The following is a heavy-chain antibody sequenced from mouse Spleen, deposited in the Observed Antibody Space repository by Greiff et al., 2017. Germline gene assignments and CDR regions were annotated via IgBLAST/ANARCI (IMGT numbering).Heavy chain of an antibody. Sequence: EVNVVESGGGLVKPGGSLKFSCAASGFTFSSYAMSWVRQTPEKRLAWVATISSGGSYTYYPDSVKGRFTISRDNAKNTLYLQMSSLRSEDTAMYYCARQRVITTEYYYAMDYWGQGTSVTVSS. CDR3: ARQRVITTEYYYAMDY. CDR1: GFTFSSYA. CDR2: ISSGGSYT. J-gene: IGHJ4*01. V-gene: IGHV5-9-3*01. D-gene: IGHD1-1*01.